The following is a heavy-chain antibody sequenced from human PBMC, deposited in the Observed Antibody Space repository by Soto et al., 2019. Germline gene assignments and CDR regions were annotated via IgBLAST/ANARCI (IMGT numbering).Heavy chain of an antibody. CDR3: ARREALSGTAAAPVD. V-gene: IGHV4-4*02. J-gene: IGHJ4*02. CDR1: GGSIITRNW. D-gene: IGHD2-15*01. Sequence: QVQLQESGPGLVKASGTLSLTCTVSGGSIITRNWWSWVRQPPGKGLEWIGEVDHSGSTNYNPSLQSRVTISVDMSKSKFSLKLTPATTADTAVYYCARREALSGTAAAPVDWGQGTLVNVSS. CDR2: VDHSGST.